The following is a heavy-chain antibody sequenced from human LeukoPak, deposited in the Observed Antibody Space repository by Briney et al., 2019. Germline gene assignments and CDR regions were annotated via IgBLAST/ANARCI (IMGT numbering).Heavy chain of an antibody. V-gene: IGHV3-49*04. D-gene: IGHD1-7*01. CDR3: ARAGGTVELY. J-gene: IGHJ4*02. CDR1: GFTFGDYS. Sequence: GGSLRLSCTASGFTFGDYSMSWVRQAPGKGLKWVGFLRRKGYGGTTEYAASVKGRFTISRDDSKSIAYLQMNSLKIEGTAVYYCARAGGTVELYWGQGTLVTVSS. CDR2: LRRKGYGGTT.